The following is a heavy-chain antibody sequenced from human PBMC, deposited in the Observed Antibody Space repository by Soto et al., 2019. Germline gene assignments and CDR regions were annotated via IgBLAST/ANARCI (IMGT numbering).Heavy chain of an antibody. Sequence: GGSLRLSCAASGFIFSNYAMNWVRQAPGKGLEWVSTISGSGDSTDYADSVKGRFAISRDNSKNKLDLQMNSLRAEDTALYYCAKGGYCSSTSCYYPSDYWGQGTLVTVSS. CDR3: AKGGYCSSTSCYYPSDY. J-gene: IGHJ4*02. V-gene: IGHV3-23*01. D-gene: IGHD2-2*01. CDR1: GFIFSNYA. CDR2: ISGSGDST.